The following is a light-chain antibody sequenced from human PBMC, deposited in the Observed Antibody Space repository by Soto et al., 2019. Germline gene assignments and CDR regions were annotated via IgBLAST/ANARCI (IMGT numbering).Light chain of an antibody. CDR1: SSDVGGYNY. CDR3: SSYTSISTYV. V-gene: IGLV2-14*01. J-gene: IGLJ1*01. Sequence: QSALTQPASVSGSPGQSITISCTGTSSDVGGYNYVSWYQQHPGKAPKLMIYDVSNRPSGVSNRFSGSKSGNTASLTISGLQAEDEADSYCSSYTSISTYVFGTGTKLTVL. CDR2: DVS.